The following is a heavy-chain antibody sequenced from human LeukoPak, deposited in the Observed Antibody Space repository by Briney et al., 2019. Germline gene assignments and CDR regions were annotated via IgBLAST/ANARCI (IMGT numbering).Heavy chain of an antibody. Sequence: PGGSLRLSCAAPGFTVSSNYMSWVRQAPGKGLEWVSVIYSGGSTYYADSVKGRFTISRDNSKNTLYLQMNSLRAEDTAVYYCARAPSQWLIDYWGQGTLVTVSS. V-gene: IGHV3-53*01. CDR1: GFTVSSNY. CDR2: IYSGGST. J-gene: IGHJ4*02. CDR3: ARAPSQWLIDY. D-gene: IGHD6-19*01.